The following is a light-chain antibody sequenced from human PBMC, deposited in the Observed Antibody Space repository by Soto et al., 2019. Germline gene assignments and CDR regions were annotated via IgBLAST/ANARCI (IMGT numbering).Light chain of an antibody. J-gene: IGKJ2*01. CDR1: RSVSSSY. CDR2: GAS. V-gene: IGKV3-20*01. Sequence: IVLTQSLDTLSLSPGERATLYCRASRSVSSSYLAWYQHKAGQAPRLLISGASNRATDIPDRFSGSESGTDFTLTISRLEPEDFAVYYCQHYGSSPPYTFGQGTKLEIK. CDR3: QHYGSSPPYT.